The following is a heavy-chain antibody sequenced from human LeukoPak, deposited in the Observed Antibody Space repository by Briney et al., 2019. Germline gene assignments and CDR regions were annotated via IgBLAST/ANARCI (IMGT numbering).Heavy chain of an antibody. CDR3: ARGRRAGLYGDYSYYFDY. J-gene: IGHJ4*02. CDR2: IYYSGST. D-gene: IGHD4-17*01. V-gene: IGHV4-61*08. CDR1: GGSISSSDYY. Sequence: PSETLSLTCTVSGGSISSSDYYWSWVRQHPGKGLEWIGYIYYSGSTNYNPSLKSRVTISVDTSKNQFSLKLSSVTAADTAVYYCARGRRAGLYGDYSYYFDYWGQGTLVTVSS.